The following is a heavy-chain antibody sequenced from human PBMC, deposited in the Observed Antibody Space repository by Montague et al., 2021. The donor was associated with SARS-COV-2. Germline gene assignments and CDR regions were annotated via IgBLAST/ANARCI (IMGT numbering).Heavy chain of an antibody. Sequence: SEILSLTRTVSGGSISPSYWSWIRQPPGKGLEWIGVISYTGSTNXNSSLKLRLTISVDTSENQFSLKVTSVTPADTAVYYCARVGWELRVGDYYFDYWGQGTLVTVSS. CDR3: ARVGWELRVGDYYFDY. D-gene: IGHD1-26*01. V-gene: IGHV4-59*01. J-gene: IGHJ4*02. CDR2: ISYTGST. CDR1: GGSISPSY.